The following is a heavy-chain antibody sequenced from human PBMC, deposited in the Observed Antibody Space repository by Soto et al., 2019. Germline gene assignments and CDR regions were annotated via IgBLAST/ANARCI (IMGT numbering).Heavy chain of an antibody. D-gene: IGHD3-16*01. CDR1: GFTFRSYV. J-gene: IGHJ4*02. V-gene: IGHV3-33*05. CDR2: TSYDGSNN. CDR3: ARWGTTGGLDV. Sequence: QVQLVESGGGVVQPGTSLRLSCVGSGFTFRSYVIHWVRQAPGKGLEWVALTSYDGSNNFYGDSVKGRFTISRHNSRNTVELHIDSLRFEDTALYYCARWGTTGGLDVWGQGTLVSVSS.